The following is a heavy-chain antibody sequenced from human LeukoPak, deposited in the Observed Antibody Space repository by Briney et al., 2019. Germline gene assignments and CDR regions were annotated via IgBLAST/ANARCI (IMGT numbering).Heavy chain of an antibody. Sequence: ASVKVSCKPSGYTLTSYYMHWVRQAAGQGREWMEIINPSGGSTSYTQKFQGRVTMTRDMSTSTVYMELSSLRSEDTAVYYCARDHLSVLYFDDDSSGYLLAGGQDYWGEGTLVTVSS. CDR1: GYTLTSYY. V-gene: IGHV1-46*01. D-gene: IGHD3-22*01. CDR2: INPSGGST. CDR3: ARDHLSVLYFDDDSSGYLLAGGQDY. J-gene: IGHJ4*02.